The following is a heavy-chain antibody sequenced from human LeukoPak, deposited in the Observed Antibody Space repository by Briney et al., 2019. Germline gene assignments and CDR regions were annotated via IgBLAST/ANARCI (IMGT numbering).Heavy chain of an antibody. CDR3: AKDRYYDSSSFYFDY. D-gene: IGHD3-22*01. V-gene: IGHV3-9*01. CDR1: GFTFSNYW. CDR2: ISWNSGSI. J-gene: IGHJ4*02. Sequence: PGGSLRLSCAASGFTFSNYWMHWVRQAPGKGLEWVSGISWNSGSIGYANSVKGRFTISRDNAKNSLYLQMNSLRAEDTALYYCAKDRYYDSSSFYFDYWGQGTLVTVSS.